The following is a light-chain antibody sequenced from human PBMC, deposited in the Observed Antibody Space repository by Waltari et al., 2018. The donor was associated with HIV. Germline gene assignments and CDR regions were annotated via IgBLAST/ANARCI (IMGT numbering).Light chain of an antibody. Sequence: DIQLTQSPSFLSASVGDIATITCRASRGISSYLAWHQQKPGKAPKLLIYAASTLQSGVPSRCSGSGSGTEFTLTISSLQPEDCATYFCRFLDTYPLFGGGTKVEVK. CDR1: RGISSY. CDR3: RFLDTYPL. V-gene: IGKV1-9*01. CDR2: AAS. J-gene: IGKJ4*01.